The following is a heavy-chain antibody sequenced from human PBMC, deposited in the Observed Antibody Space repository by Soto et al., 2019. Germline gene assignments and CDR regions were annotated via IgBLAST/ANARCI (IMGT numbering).Heavy chain of an antibody. V-gene: IGHV4-59*01. CDR3: ARLIAAAADRGNWFDP. J-gene: IGHJ5*02. CDR2: IYYSGST. CDR1: GGSISSYY. D-gene: IGHD6-13*01. Sequence: QVQLQESGPGLVKPSETLSLTCTVSGGSISSYYWSWIRQPPGKGLEWIGYIYYSGSTNYNPSLKSRVTISVDTSKNQFSLKLSSVTAADMAVYYCARLIAAAADRGNWFDPWGQGTLVTVSS.